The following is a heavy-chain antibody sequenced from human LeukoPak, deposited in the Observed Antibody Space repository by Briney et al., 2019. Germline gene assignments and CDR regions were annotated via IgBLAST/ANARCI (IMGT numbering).Heavy chain of an antibody. V-gene: IGHV4-30-4*08. D-gene: IGHD4-23*01. CDR3: ARDLLNEGNHLDY. J-gene: IGHJ4*02. CDR2: LYYSGST. CDR1: GGSFSGYY. Sequence: SETLSLTCAVYGGSFSGYYWSWIRQPPGKGLEWIGYLYYSGSTYYNPSLKSRVTISVDTSKNQFSLKLSSVTAADTAVYYCARDLLNEGNHLDYWGQGTLVTVSS.